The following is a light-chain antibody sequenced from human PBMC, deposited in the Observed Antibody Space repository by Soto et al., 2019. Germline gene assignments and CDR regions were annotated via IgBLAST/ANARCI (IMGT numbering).Light chain of an antibody. CDR1: QSISRY. CDR3: QQRYTWPS. Sequence: ETVLTQSPPTLSLSPGERATLSCRASQSISRYLAWYQHKPGQAPRLLIYDASNRATGIPARFSGSGSGTHFVLTISSLEPEDFAVYYCQQRYTWPSFGPGTIVDIK. J-gene: IGKJ3*01. V-gene: IGKV3-11*01. CDR2: DAS.